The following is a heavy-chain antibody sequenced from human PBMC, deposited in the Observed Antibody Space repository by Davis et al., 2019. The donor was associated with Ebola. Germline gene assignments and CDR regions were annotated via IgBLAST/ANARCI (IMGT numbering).Heavy chain of an antibody. J-gene: IGHJ6*02. CDR2: ISAYNGNT. V-gene: IGHV1-18*01. D-gene: IGHD3-9*01. CDR1: GYTFTSYG. CDR3: ARGQTERLRYFDWLLNNYYGMDV. Sequence: ASVKVSCKASGYTFTSYGISWVRQAPGQGLEWMGWISAYNGNTNYAQKLQGRVTMTTDTSTSTAYMELSSLRSEDTAVYYCARGQTERLRYFDWLLNNYYGMDVWGQGTTVTVSS.